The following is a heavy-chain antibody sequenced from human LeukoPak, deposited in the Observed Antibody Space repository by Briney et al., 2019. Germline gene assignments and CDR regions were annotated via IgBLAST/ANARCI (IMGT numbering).Heavy chain of an antibody. J-gene: IGHJ4*02. V-gene: IGHV1-18*01. CDR2: ISAINGHT. Sequence: GASVKVSCKASGYTFTTYGISWVRQAPGQGLEWMGWISAINGHTNYAQKLQGRVTMTTETSTSTAYMELGSLRSDDTAVYFCARRGNRRYAPSFLDEWGQGTPVTVSS. D-gene: IGHD5-12*01. CDR1: GYTFTTYG. CDR3: ARRGNRRYAPSFLDE.